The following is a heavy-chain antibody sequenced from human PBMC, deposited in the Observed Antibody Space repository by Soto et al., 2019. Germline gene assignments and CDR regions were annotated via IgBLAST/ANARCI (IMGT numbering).Heavy chain of an antibody. CDR2: VYYSRSV. CDR3: AREDDGGDRDYYGLDV. V-gene: IGHV4-30-4*08. Sequence: WTWIRQPPGKGLEWIGYVYYSRSVLYNPSLKNRLNISVDTSKNQFSLRLTSVTAADTAVYFCAREDDGGDRDYYGLDVWGQGTTVTVSS. D-gene: IGHD2-21*02. J-gene: IGHJ6*02.